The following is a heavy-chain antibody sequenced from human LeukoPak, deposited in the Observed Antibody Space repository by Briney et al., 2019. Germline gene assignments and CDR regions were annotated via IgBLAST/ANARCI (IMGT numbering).Heavy chain of an antibody. J-gene: IGHJ6*02. Sequence: GGSLRLSCAASGFTFSSYWMSWVRQAPGKGLEWVANIKQDGSEKYYVDSVKGRFTISRDNAKNSLYLQMNSLRAEDTAVYYCAREDILRYLDWLSPYYYGMDVWGQGTTVTVSS. CDR3: AREDILRYLDWLSPYYYGMDV. CDR2: IKQDGSEK. V-gene: IGHV3-7*01. D-gene: IGHD3-9*01. CDR1: GFTFSSYW.